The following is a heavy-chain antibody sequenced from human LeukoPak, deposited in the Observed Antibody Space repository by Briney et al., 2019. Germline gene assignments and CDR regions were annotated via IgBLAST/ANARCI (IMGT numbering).Heavy chain of an antibody. Sequence: GGSLRLSCAASGFTFDDYAMHWVRQAPGKGLEWVSLISGDGGSTYYADSVKGRFTISRDNSKNSLYLQMNSLRTEDTALYYCGKSNLWVGEKKYFFEYWGQGTLVTVSS. V-gene: IGHV3-43*02. CDR1: GFTFDDYA. CDR2: ISGDGGST. D-gene: IGHD3-10*01. CDR3: GKSNLWVGEKKYFFEY. J-gene: IGHJ4*02.